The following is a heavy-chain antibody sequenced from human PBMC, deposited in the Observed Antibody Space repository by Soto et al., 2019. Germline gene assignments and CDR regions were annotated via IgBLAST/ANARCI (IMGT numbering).Heavy chain of an antibody. J-gene: IGHJ4*02. Sequence: SETLSLTCTVSGGSLSSNYWTWIRQPPGKGLEWIGYVYNSGSTNYNPSLKSRVTISEDTSKSQFSLKVNSMTAADTAVYYCARDGREAVAGYTLDNWGQGILVTVSS. CDR2: VYNSGST. V-gene: IGHV4-59*01. CDR3: ARDGREAVAGYTLDN. D-gene: IGHD6-13*01. CDR1: GGSLSSNY.